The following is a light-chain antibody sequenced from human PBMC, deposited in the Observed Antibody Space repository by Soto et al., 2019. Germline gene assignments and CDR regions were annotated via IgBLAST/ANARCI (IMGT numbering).Light chain of an antibody. J-gene: IGLJ1*01. V-gene: IGLV1-44*01. CDR2: SNN. Sequence: QSVLTQPPSASGTPGQRVTISCSGSSSNIGSNTVNWYQQLPGTAPKLLIYSNNQRPSGVPDRFSGSKSGTSASLAISGLQSEDEANYYCAAWEDSLNGPVFGPGTKVPVL. CDR3: AAWEDSLNGPV. CDR1: SSNIGSNT.